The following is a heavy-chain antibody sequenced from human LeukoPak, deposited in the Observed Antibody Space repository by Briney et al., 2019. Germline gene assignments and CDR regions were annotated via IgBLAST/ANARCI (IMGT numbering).Heavy chain of an antibody. CDR1: GGSISSRTYY. V-gene: IGHV4-39*07. CDR3: AREWTTWGAFDI. D-gene: IGHD2/OR15-2a*01. J-gene: IGHJ3*02. Sequence: SETLSLTCAVSGGSISSRTYYWGWIRQPPGKGLEWIGSIYYTGSTFYNPSLKSRVTISVDTSKNQFSMKLSSVTAADAAVYFCAREWTTWGAFDIWGQGTMVTVSS. CDR2: IYYTGST.